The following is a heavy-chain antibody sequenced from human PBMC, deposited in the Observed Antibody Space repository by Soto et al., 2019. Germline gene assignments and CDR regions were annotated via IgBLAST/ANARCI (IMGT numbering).Heavy chain of an antibody. CDR3: ASAGGLGAVAAYY. D-gene: IGHD6-19*01. V-gene: IGHV4-30-2*01. CDR2: IYHSGST. J-gene: IGHJ4*02. Sequence: PSETLSLTCAVSGGSISSGGYSWSWIRQPPGKGLEWIGYIYHSGSTYYNPSLKSRVTISVDRSKNQFSLKLSSVTAADTAVYYCASAGGLGAVAAYYWGQATLVTVSS. CDR1: GGSISSGGYS.